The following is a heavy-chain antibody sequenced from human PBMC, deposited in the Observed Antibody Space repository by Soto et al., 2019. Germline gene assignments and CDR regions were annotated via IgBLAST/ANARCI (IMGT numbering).Heavy chain of an antibody. CDR2: IIPILGIA. CDR3: ARGVITGTTSEYYYYYYMDV. J-gene: IGHJ6*03. CDR1: GCTFSSYT. Sequence: SVKVSCKASGCTFSSYTISWVRLAPGQGLEWMGRIIPILGIANYAQKFQGRVTITADKSTSTAYMELSSLRSEDTAVYYCARGVITGTTSEYYYYYYMDVWGKGTTVTVSS. D-gene: IGHD1-20*01. V-gene: IGHV1-69*02.